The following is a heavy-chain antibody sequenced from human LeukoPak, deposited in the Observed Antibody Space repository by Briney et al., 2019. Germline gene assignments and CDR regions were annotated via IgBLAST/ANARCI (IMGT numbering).Heavy chain of an antibody. V-gene: IGHV3-49*03. CDR1: GFTFGDYA. CDR3: AKDCDGCMMTFDN. D-gene: IGHD2-8*01. Sequence: HPGGSLRLSCTASGFTFGDYAMSWCRQAPGKGQGWEGFFRSKAYGGTTEYAASVKGRFTISRDDSKSIAYLQMDSLKTEDTAVYYCAKDCDGCMMTFDNWGQGTLVTVSS. J-gene: IGHJ4*02. CDR2: FRSKAYGGTT.